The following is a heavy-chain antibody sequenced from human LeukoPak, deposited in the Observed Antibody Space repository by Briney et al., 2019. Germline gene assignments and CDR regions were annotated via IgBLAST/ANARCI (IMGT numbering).Heavy chain of an antibody. V-gene: IGHV3-7*01. CDR2: IKQDGSVI. Sequence: GGSLRLSCAASGFSFSTHWMSWFRQAPGKGLEWVALIKQDGSVIHYVDSVKGRFTISRDNAKNSLSLQMNSLRADDTAVYYSAGDEGWTFDIWGQGTKVTVSS. J-gene: IGHJ3*02. CDR3: AGDEGWTFDI. D-gene: IGHD5-24*01. CDR1: GFSFSTHW.